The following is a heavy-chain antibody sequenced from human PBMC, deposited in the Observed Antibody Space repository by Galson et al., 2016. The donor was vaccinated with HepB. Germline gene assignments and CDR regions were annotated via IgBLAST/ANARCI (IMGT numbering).Heavy chain of an antibody. CDR1: GGSICSFY. J-gene: IGHJ5*02. Sequence: SETLSLTCTVSGGSICSFYWSWIRQPPGKGLERIGNINYSGKTHYNPSLRSRPTISVDTSKNQLSLILGSVTAADTAVYYCARETNGEYDDWFGPWGRGTQVIVSS. CDR3: ARETNGEYDDWFGP. D-gene: IGHD4-17*01. V-gene: IGHV4-59*01. CDR2: INYSGKT.